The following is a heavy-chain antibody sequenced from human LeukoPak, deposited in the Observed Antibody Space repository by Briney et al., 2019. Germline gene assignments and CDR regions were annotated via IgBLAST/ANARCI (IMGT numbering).Heavy chain of an antibody. D-gene: IGHD2-2*01. CDR2: IIPIFGTA. Sequence: ASVKVSCKASGGTFSSYAISWVRQAPGQGLEWMGGIIPIFGTANYAQKFQGRVTITTDESTSTAYMELSSLRSEDTAVYYCARVTAASSYNWFDPWGQGTLVTVSS. CDR1: GGTFSSYA. J-gene: IGHJ5*02. CDR3: ARVTAASSYNWFDP. V-gene: IGHV1-69*05.